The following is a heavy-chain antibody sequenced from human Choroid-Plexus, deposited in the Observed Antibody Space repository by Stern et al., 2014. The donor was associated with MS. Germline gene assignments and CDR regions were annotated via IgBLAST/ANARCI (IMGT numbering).Heavy chain of an antibody. D-gene: IGHD3/OR15-3a*01. CDR3: ASGTGSKRPAGNY. Sequence: QVQLVQSGAEVKKPGASVKVSCKASGYTFTSHYMHWVRQAPGQGLEWVGIINPSGDSASYAQKFQGRVTMTRDTSTSTLYMELSGLRSEDTAVYYCASGTGSKRPAGNYWGQGTLVTVSS. CDR2: INPSGDSA. V-gene: IGHV1-46*01. CDR1: GYTFTSHY. J-gene: IGHJ4*02.